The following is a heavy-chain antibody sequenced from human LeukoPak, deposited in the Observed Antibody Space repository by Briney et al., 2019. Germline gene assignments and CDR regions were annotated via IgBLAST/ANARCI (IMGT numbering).Heavy chain of an antibody. CDR3: ALGSGYYGD. D-gene: IGHD3-3*01. Sequence: ASVTVSCKVSEYALTELSIHWVRQTPGKGLECMGGFDPEAGETIYAQKFQGRVTMTEDTSTDTAYMELSSLTSDDTAVYYCALGSGYYGDWGQGTLVTVSS. CDR2: FDPEAGET. V-gene: IGHV1-24*01. J-gene: IGHJ4*02. CDR1: EYALTELS.